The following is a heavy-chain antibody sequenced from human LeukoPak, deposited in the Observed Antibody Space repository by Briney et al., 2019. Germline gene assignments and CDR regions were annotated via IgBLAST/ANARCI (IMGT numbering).Heavy chain of an antibody. V-gene: IGHV3-21*01. CDR3: GGKIALAGTRSPQYFQH. CDR1: GFTFSSYS. CDR2: ISSSSSYI. Sequence: GGSLRLSCAASGFTFSSYSMNWVRQAPGKGLEWVSSISSSSSYIYYADSVKGRFTISRDNAKNSLYLQMNSLRAEDTAVYSRGGKIALAGTRSPQYFQHWGQGTLVTVPS. D-gene: IGHD6-19*01. J-gene: IGHJ1*01.